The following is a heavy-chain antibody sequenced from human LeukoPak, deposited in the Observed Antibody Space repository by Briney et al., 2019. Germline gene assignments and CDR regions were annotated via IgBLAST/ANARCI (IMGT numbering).Heavy chain of an antibody. CDR1: GGSVSSGSYY. CDR3: ARGAWAQSIDY. J-gene: IGHJ4*02. CDR2: IYYSGTT. V-gene: IGHV4-61*01. Sequence: SETLSLTCTVSGGSVSSGSYYWSWIRQPPGKGLEWIAYIYYSGTTNYNPSLKSRVTISVDTSKNRFPLKLSSVTAADTAVYYCARGAWAQSIDYWGQGTLVTVSS. D-gene: IGHD2-21*01.